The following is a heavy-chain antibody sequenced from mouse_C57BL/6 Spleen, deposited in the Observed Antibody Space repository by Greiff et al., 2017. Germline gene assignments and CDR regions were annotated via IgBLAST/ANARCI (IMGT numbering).Heavy chain of an antibody. CDR2: IYPRSGNT. CDR3: ARSGGSSACFAY. D-gene: IGHD1-1*01. Sequence: VQLQQSGAELARPGASVKLSCKASGYTFTSYGISWVKQRTGQGLEWIGEIYPRSGNTYYNEKFKGKATLTADKSSSTAYMELRSLTSEDSAVYFCARSGGSSACFAYWGQGTLVTVSA. CDR1: GYTFTSYG. V-gene: IGHV1-81*01. J-gene: IGHJ3*01.